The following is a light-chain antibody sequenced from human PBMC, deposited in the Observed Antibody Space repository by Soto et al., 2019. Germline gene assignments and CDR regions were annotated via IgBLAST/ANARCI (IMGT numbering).Light chain of an antibody. CDR3: QKSYSTSRN. CDR2: AAS. Sequence: IQITHSPSSLSASVVDRVTITCLASQGIRKDLGWYQVKPGKAPKLLIFAASTLQSGVPSRFSGTGSGTYFTLTISSLQPEDFATYYCQKSYSTSRNFGQGTKVDIK. J-gene: IGKJ2*01. V-gene: IGKV1-39*01. CDR1: QGIRKD.